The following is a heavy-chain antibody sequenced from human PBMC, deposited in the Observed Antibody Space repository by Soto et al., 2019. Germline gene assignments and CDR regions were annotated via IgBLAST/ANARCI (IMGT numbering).Heavy chain of an antibody. CDR1: GGTFSSYA. J-gene: IGHJ4*02. Sequence: QVQLVQSGAEVKKPGSSVTVSCKASGGTFSSYAISWVRQAPGQGLEWMGGIIPIFATANYAQKFQGRVTITADESTSTAYMELSSLRSEDTAVYYCAKARGYYDSSGYGYFDYWGQGTLVTVSS. CDR3: AKARGYYDSSGYGYFDY. V-gene: IGHV1-69*01. D-gene: IGHD3-22*01. CDR2: IIPIFATA.